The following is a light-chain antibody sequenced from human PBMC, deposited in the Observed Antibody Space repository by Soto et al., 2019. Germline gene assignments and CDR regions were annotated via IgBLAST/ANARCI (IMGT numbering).Light chain of an antibody. Sequence: QSALTQPASVSGSPGQSITISCTGTSSDVGGYNYVSWYQQHPGKAPKLMICAVSNRPSGVSTRFSGSKSGNTASLTISGLQAEDEADYHCSSYTTSSTLLYVFGTGTKVTVL. J-gene: IGLJ1*01. CDR3: SSYTTSSTLLYV. CDR2: AVS. CDR1: SSDVGGYNY. V-gene: IGLV2-14*01.